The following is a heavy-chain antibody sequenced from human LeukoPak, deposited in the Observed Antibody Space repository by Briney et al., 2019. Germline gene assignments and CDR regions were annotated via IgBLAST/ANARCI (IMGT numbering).Heavy chain of an antibody. V-gene: IGHV3-23*01. CDR3: AKEAGSGAYSGSYSFDY. J-gene: IGHJ4*02. D-gene: IGHD1-26*01. CDR2: ISGSAGST. CDR1: GFTFSSYA. Sequence: PGGSLRLSCAASGFTFSSYAMSWVRQAPGKGLEWVSGISGSAGSTYYADSVKGRFTISRDNSKNTLYLQMNSLRPEDTGVYYCAKEAGSGAYSGSYSFDYWGQGTLATVSS.